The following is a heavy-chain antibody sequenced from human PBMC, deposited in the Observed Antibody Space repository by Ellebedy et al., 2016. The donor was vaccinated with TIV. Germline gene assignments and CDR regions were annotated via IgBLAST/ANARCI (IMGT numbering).Heavy chain of an antibody. Sequence: GESLKISCVVSGFTFSDYYMSWVRQAPGKGLEWVAKMKEDGSQKYYVDSVKGRFTISRDNAKNSLYLQMNSLRAEDTAVYYCARRSSGYCSGTSCTTDFDLWGQGTLVTVSS. J-gene: IGHJ4*02. V-gene: IGHV3-7*01. CDR2: MKEDGSQK. D-gene: IGHD2-2*03. CDR3: ARRSSGYCSGTSCTTDFDL. CDR1: GFTFSDYY.